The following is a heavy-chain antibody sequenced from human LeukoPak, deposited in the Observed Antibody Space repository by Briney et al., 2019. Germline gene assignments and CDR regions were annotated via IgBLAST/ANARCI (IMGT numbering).Heavy chain of an antibody. D-gene: IGHD2-15*01. CDR2: ISGSGGDT. CDR1: GFTFSNYA. V-gene: IGHV3-23*01. CDR3: AKGRSSGGSCVNY. Sequence: GGSLRLSCTASGFTFSNYAINWVRQAPGKGLEWVSVISGSGGDTYYADSVKGRFTISRDNSKNTVYLQMNSLRAEDTAVYYCAKGRSSGGSCVNYWGQGTLVSVSS. J-gene: IGHJ4*02.